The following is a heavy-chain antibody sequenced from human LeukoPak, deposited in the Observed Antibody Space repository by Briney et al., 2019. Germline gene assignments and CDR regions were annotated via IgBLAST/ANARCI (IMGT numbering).Heavy chain of an antibody. J-gene: IGHJ4*02. Sequence: YWIGWVRQMPGKGLEWIGYIYYSGSTYYNPSLKSRVTISVDTSKNQFSLKLSSVTAADTAVYYCARLSYGSGSYYNGLFDYWGQGTLVTVSS. CDR2: IYYSGST. CDR3: ARLSYGSGSYYNGLFDY. CDR1: Y. D-gene: IGHD3-10*01. V-gene: IGHV4-30-4*08.